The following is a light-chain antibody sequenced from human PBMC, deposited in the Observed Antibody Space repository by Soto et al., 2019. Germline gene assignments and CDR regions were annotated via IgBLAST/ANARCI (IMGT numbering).Light chain of an antibody. CDR2: GVS. Sequence: EIVMTQSPATLSVSPGERATLSCRASQRLSSNLAWYQQKPGQAPRLLIYGVSTRATGVPARFSGSGSGTEFTLTISSLQSEHSAVYYCQQYKNWLALTFGGGTKVEIK. J-gene: IGKJ4*01. CDR1: QRLSSN. V-gene: IGKV3-15*01. CDR3: QQYKNWLALT.